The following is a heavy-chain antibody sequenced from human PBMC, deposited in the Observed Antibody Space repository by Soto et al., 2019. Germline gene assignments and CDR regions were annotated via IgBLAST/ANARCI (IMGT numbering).Heavy chain of an antibody. V-gene: IGHV3-48*03. Sequence: EVQLVESGGGLIQPGGSLRLSCAASGFTFSSSEMYWVRQAPEKGLELVSYIHPSGQPIFYADSVKGRFTISRDNAKNSLYLQMSSLGAEDSAVYYCARRASRWGQGTMVTVSS. CDR2: IHPSGQPI. D-gene: IGHD1-26*01. CDR3: ARRASR. CDR1: GFTFSSSE. J-gene: IGHJ3*01.